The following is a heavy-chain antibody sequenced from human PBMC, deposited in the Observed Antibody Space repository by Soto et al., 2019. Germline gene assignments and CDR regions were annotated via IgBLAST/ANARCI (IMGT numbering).Heavy chain of an antibody. Sequence: EVQLVESGGGLVQPGGSLRLSCAASGFTVSSNYMSWVRQAPGKGLEWVSDIYSGGSTYYEDSVKGRFTISRHNYKNTLYLQVNSLGAEDTAVYYCARENIGWRGHDAFDIWGQGTMVTVSS. CDR1: GFTVSSNY. D-gene: IGHD6-19*01. CDR3: ARENIGWRGHDAFDI. J-gene: IGHJ3*02. CDR2: IYSGGST. V-gene: IGHV3-53*04.